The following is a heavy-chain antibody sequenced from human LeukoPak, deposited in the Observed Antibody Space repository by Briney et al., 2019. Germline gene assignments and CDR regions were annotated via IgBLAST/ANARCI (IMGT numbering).Heavy chain of an antibody. CDR2: LYNTGNT. V-gene: IGHV3-53*01. CDR3: ARLTPAAGRLYFVD. D-gene: IGHD6-13*01. J-gene: IGHJ4*02. CDR1: GFTVNSNY. Sequence: GGSLRLSCAASGFTVNSNYLSWVRQAPGEGLEWVSTLYNTGNTYYADSVKGRFSISRDNSKNTLFLQMSSLRAEDTAVYYCARLTPAAGRLYFVDWGPGTLVTVSS.